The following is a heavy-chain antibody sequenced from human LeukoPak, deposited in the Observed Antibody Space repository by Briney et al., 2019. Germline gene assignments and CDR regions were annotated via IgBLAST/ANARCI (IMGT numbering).Heavy chain of an antibody. D-gene: IGHD5-18*01. CDR2: LSHAGTN. CDR3: ARLRGGVQLWGD. J-gene: IGHJ4*02. V-gene: IGHV4-39*01. Sequence: PSETLSLACTVSGGSITSNSYSWGWIRQPPGKGLQWIVTLSHAGTNYYNPSLKSRVTMPVDRSKNQLSLKLTSVTATDTAVYYCARLRGGVQLWGDWGQGTLVTVSS. CDR1: GGSITSNSYS.